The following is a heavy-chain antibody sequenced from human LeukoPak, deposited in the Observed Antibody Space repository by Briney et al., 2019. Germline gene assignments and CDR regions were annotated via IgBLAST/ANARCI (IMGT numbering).Heavy chain of an antibody. V-gene: IGHV3-13*01. CDR2: IGTASDT. CDR3: ARGPPRGKYYYMDV. CDR1: GFTFSSFD. J-gene: IGHJ6*03. D-gene: IGHD1-1*01. Sequence: GGSLRLSCAASGFTFSSFDMHWVRQPTGQGLEWVSTIGTASDTSYPGSVEGRFTLSRDNAKNSLYLQMNSLTAGDTAVYYCARGPPRGKYYYMDVWGKGTTVTVSS.